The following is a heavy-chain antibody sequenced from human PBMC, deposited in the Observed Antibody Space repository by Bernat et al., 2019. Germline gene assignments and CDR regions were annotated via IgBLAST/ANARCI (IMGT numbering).Heavy chain of an antibody. CDR2: IWYDGSKK. V-gene: IGHV3-33*01. CDR3: GRSQGYCSGGGYYVSGTNDAFDI. D-gene: IGHD2-15*01. CDR1: GFTFSTYG. Sequence: QVQLVDSGGGVVQPGRSLRLSCAASGFTFSTYGMHWVRQAPGKGLEWVAVIWYDGSKKYVADTVKGRFTIARDNSKNTLNLQMNSLRAEGRDVYYCGRSQGYCSGGGYYVSGTNDAFDIWGKGTMVTVSS. J-gene: IGHJ3*02.